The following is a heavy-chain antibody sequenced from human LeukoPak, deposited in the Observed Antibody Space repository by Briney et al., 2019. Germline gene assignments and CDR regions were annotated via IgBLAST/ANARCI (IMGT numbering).Heavy chain of an antibody. Sequence: GGSLRLSCAASGFTFNSYAMSWVRQAPGKGLEWVSAISGSTTDTYYADSVKGQFTISRDNSKNTLYLQMNSLRAEDTAVYYCAKGPLTEVAGTTWDYWGQGTLVTVSS. J-gene: IGHJ4*02. CDR3: AKGPLTEVAGTTWDY. V-gene: IGHV3-23*01. D-gene: IGHD6-19*01. CDR1: GFTFNSYA. CDR2: ISGSTTDT.